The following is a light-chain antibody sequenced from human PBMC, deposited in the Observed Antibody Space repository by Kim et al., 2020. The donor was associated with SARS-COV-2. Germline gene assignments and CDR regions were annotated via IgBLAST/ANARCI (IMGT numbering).Light chain of an antibody. CDR1: QSISSY. V-gene: IGKV1-39*01. CDR3: QQSYSTL. Sequence: LSASVGDRVTITCRASQSISSYLNWYQQKPGKAPKLLIYAASSLQSGVPSRFSGRGSGTDFTLTISSLQPEDFATYYCQQSYSTLFGQGTRLEIK. J-gene: IGKJ5*01. CDR2: AAS.